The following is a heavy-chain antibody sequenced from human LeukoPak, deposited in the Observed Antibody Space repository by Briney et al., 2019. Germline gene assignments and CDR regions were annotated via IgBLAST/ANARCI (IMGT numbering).Heavy chain of an antibody. CDR2: ISSGSSYI. Sequence: NPGGSLRLSCAASGFTFSSYSMNWVRQAPGKGLEWVSSISSGSSYIYYADSVKGRFTISRDNAKNSLYLQMNSLRAEDTAVYYCAKSHENRFIAVAGDFDYWGQGTLVTVSS. V-gene: IGHV3-21*04. CDR3: AKSHENRFIAVAGDFDY. CDR1: GFTFSSYS. J-gene: IGHJ4*02. D-gene: IGHD6-19*01.